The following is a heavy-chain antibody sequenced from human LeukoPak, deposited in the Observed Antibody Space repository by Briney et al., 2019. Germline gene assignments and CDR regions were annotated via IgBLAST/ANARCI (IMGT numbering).Heavy chain of an antibody. Sequence: GASVKVSCKASGYTFTGYYMHWVRQAPGQGLEWMGWINPNSGGTNYAQKFQGRVTMTRGTSISTAYMELSRLRSDDTAVYYCARGPYSYDSSGAFDIWGQGTMVTVSS. D-gene: IGHD3-22*01. CDR3: ARGPYSYDSSGAFDI. CDR1: GYTFTGYY. CDR2: INPNSGGT. J-gene: IGHJ3*02. V-gene: IGHV1-2*02.